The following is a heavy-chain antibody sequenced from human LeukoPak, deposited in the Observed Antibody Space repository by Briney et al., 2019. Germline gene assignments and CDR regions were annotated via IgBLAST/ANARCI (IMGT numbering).Heavy chain of an antibody. CDR1: GFTFSSYA. V-gene: IGHV3-23*01. CDR2: ISGSGGNT. CDR3: ARGMSATSGYLELEY. D-gene: IGHD3-22*01. Sequence: GGSLRLSCAASGFTFSSYAMSWVGHSPGKGLEGVSAISGSGGNTYSADSVKGRCTISRDNSLQTLFLHMNSLRAEDTAVYYCARGMSATSGYLELEYWGQGALVTVST. J-gene: IGHJ4*02.